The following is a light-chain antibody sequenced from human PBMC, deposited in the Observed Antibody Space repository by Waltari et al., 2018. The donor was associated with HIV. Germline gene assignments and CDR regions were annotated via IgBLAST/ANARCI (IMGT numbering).Light chain of an antibody. CDR1: QSLLHDNGDKY. V-gene: IGKV2-28*01. J-gene: IGKJ1*01. CDR3: MQALQPPWT. CDR2: LGS. Sequence: IMMTQSPLSLHVTPGEPASISCRSSQSLLHDNGDKYLDWYLQKPGQSPQLLIYLGSNRASGVPDRFSGSGSGTDFTLKISRVEAEDVGVYYCMQALQPPWTFGQGTKVEIK.